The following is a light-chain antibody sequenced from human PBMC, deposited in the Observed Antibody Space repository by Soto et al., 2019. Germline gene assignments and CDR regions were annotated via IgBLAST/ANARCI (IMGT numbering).Light chain of an antibody. V-gene: IGLV2-23*02. CDR2: EVN. J-gene: IGLJ1*01. CDR1: SSDFGNYNL. Sequence: QSVLTQPASVSGSPGQSITISCTGTSSDFGNYNLVSWYQQLPGKVPKLILFEVNKRPSGVSGRFSGSKSGNTASLTISGLQAEDEADYYCCSFTSSNTHVFGTGTKVTVL. CDR3: CSFTSSNTHV.